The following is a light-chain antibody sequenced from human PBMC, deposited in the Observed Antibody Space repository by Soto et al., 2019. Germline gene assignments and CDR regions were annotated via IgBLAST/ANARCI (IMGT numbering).Light chain of an antibody. CDR1: SSDVGGYNY. CDR2: EVS. J-gene: IGLJ1*01. Sequence: QSALTQPPSASGSPGQSVTISCTGTSSDVGGYNYVSWYQQHLGKAPKLIISEVSKRPSGVPDRFSGSKSGNTASLTVSGLQAEDEADYYCSSYAGSNNYVFGTGTKLTVL. CDR3: SSYAGSNNYV. V-gene: IGLV2-8*01.